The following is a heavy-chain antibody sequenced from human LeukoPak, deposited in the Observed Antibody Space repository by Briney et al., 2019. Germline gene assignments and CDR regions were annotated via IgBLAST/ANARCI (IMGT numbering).Heavy chain of an antibody. CDR2: ISSSSSYI. CDR3: ARAWGYYGSGKGAFDI. J-gene: IGHJ3*02. V-gene: IGHV3-21*01. CDR1: GFTFSSYS. Sequence: GGSLKLSCAASGFTFSSYSMNWVRQAPGKGLEWVSSISSSSSYIYYADSVKGRFTISRDNAKNSLYLQMNSLRAEDTAVYYCARAWGYYGSGKGAFDIWGQGTMVTVSS. D-gene: IGHD3-10*01.